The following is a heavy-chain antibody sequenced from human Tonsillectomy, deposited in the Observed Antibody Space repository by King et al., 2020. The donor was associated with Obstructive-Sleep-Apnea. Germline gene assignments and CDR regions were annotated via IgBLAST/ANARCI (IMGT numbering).Heavy chain of an antibody. D-gene: IGHD2-21*01. CDR2: ISGSGGST. CDR1: GFTFSSYA. V-gene: IGHV3-23*01. Sequence: VQLQESGGGLVQPGGSLRLSCAASGFTFSSYAMNWVRQAPGKALQWVSLISGSGGSTYYADSVKGRFIISRDTSKSTLYLQMNSLRAEDTAIYYCAKTHIPGPTFDAYEMWGQGTMVTVSS. J-gene: IGHJ3*02. CDR3: AKTHIPGPTFDAYEM.